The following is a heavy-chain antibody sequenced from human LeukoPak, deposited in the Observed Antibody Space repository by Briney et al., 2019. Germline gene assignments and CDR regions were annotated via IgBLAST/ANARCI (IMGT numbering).Heavy chain of an antibody. J-gene: IGHJ4*02. Sequence: SETLSLTCSVYGRSFSGYYWSWIRQPPGKGLEWIGEINHSGSTNYNPSLKSRVTISVDTSKNQFYLKLSSVTAADTAVYYCARGRAAMVDYWGQGTLVTVSS. CDR3: ARGRAAMVDY. CDR2: INHSGST. D-gene: IGHD5-18*01. CDR1: GRSFSGYY. V-gene: IGHV4-34*01.